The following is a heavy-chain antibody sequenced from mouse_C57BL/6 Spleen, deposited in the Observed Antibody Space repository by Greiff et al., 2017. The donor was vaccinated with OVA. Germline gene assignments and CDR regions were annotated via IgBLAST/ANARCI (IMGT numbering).Heavy chain of an antibody. CDR2: LWSGGST. J-gene: IGHJ4*01. Sequence: VKVVESGPGLVQPSQSLSITCTVSGFSLTSYGVHWVRQSPGKGLEWLGVLWSGGSTDYNAAFISRLSISKDNSKSQVFVEMNSLQADDTAIYYCARNPYYYAMDYWGQGTSVTVSS. V-gene: IGHV2-2*01. CDR3: ARNPYYYAMDY. CDR1: GFSLTSYG.